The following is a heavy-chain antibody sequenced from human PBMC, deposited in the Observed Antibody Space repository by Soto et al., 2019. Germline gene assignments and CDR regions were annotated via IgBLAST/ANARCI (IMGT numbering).Heavy chain of an antibody. CDR3: ARRLTSNVYLYFYGMDV. CDR2: INAGNGKT. V-gene: IGHV1-3*01. CDR1: GYNFTNYA. Sequence: QVQHVQSGAEVKKPGASVKVSCKASGYNFTNYAMHWVRQAPGQRLEWMGWINAGNGKTQYSQKFQDRVTITRDTSASTVYMELSSLRSEDTAVYYFARRLTSNVYLYFYGMDVWGQGATVTVSS. J-gene: IGHJ6*02. D-gene: IGHD4-4*01.